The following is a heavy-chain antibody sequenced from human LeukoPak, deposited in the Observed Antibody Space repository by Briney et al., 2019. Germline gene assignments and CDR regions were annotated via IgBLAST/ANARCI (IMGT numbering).Heavy chain of an antibody. CDR2: IYYSGST. D-gene: IGHD4-23*01. V-gene: IGHV4-4*02. Sequence: PSGTLSLTCAVSGGSINSNNWWSWVRQPPGKGLEWIGYIYYSGSTNYNPSLKSRVTISVDTSKNQFSLKLSSVTAADTAVYYCARVTRGYYGGNLVDYWGQGTLVTVSS. J-gene: IGHJ4*02. CDR1: GGSINSNNW. CDR3: ARVTRGYYGGNLVDY.